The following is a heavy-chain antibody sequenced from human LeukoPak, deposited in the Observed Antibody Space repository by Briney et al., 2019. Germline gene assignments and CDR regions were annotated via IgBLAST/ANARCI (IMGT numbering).Heavy chain of an antibody. V-gene: IGHV4-34*01. CDR1: GASFSGY. Sequence: SETLSLTCGVYGASFSGYWSWIRQPPGEGLEWIGQIHHSGSTSYNPSLRSRVTISVDTSKYQFSLKLTSVTAADTAVYYCARHGGYYSDYWGQGTLVTVSS. D-gene: IGHD3-16*01. CDR2: IHHSGST. CDR3: ARHGGYYSDY. J-gene: IGHJ4*02.